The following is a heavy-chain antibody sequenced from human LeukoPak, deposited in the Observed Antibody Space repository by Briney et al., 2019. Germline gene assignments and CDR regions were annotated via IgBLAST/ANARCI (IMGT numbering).Heavy chain of an antibody. CDR2: INPSGGST. CDR3: ARGSGSYWPSNYYYYYMDV. J-gene: IGHJ6*03. CDR1: GYTFTSYY. D-gene: IGHD3-10*01. V-gene: IGHV1-46*01. Sequence: GASVKVSCKASGYTFTSYYMHWVRQAPGQGLEWMGIINPSGGSTSYAQKFQGRVTMTRDMSTSTVYMELSSLRSEDTAVYYCARGSGSYWPSNYYYYYMDVWGKGTTVTVSS.